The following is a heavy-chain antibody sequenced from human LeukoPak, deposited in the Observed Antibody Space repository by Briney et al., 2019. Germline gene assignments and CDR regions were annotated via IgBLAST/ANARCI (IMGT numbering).Heavy chain of an antibody. V-gene: IGHV4-59*01. CDR3: ARASENTMVRAAVEYCFDY. CDR2: IYYSGST. J-gene: IGHJ4*02. CDR1: GGSISSYY. Sequence: PSETLSLTCTVSGGSISSYYWSWIRQPPGKGLEWIGYIYYSGSTNYNPSLKSRVTISVDTSKNQFSLKLSSVTAADTAVYYCARASENTMVRAAVEYCFDYWGQGTLVTVSS. D-gene: IGHD3-10*01.